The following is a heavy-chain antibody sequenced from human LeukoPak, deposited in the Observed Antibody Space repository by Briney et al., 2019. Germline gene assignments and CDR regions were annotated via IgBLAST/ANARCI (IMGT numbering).Heavy chain of an antibody. J-gene: IGHJ5*02. D-gene: IGHD3-10*01. Sequence: SETLSLTCTVSGGSVSGYFWSWIRQPPGKGLEWIGEINHSGSTNYNPSLKSRVTISVDTSKNQFSLKLSSVTAADTAVYYCARGPRVRGSRGWFDPWGQGTLVTVSS. V-gene: IGHV4-34*01. CDR3: ARGPRVRGSRGWFDP. CDR1: GGSVSGYF. CDR2: INHSGST.